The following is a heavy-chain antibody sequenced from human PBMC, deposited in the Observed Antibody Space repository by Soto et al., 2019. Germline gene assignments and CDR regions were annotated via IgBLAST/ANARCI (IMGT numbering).Heavy chain of an antibody. CDR1: GDTFTKYG. CDR3: ARDLDGSGSYYTDY. CDR2: ISAYNANT. J-gene: IGHJ4*02. D-gene: IGHD3-10*01. Sequence: ASVKVSCKASGDTFTKYGISWVRQAPGQGLEWMGWISAYNANTKYAQNLQGRVTMTTDTSTSTAYMEMRSLRSDDTAVYYCARDLDGSGSYYTDYWGPGTLVTVSS. V-gene: IGHV1-18*01.